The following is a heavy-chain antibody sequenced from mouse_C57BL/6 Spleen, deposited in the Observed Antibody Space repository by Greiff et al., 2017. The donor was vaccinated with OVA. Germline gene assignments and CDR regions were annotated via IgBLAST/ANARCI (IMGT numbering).Heavy chain of an antibody. CDR2: ISYDGSN. J-gene: IGHJ2*01. CDR3: ARDLSPSYYFDY. CDR1: GYSITSGYY. V-gene: IGHV3-6*01. Sequence: EVQLQESGPGLVKPSQSLSLTCSVTGYSITSGYYWNWIRQFPGNKLEWMGYISYDGSNNYNPSLKNRISITRDTSKNTFFLTLNSVTTEDTATYYCARDLSPSYYFDYWGQGTTLTVSS.